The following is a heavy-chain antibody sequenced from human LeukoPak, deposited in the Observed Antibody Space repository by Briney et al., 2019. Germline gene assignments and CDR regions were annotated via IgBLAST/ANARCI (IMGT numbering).Heavy chain of an antibody. J-gene: IGHJ3*02. V-gene: IGHV3-33*06. CDR2: IWYDGSNK. CDR1: GFTFSSYG. CDR3: AKSRYSGSYYGHDAFDI. Sequence: PGRSLRLSCAASGFTFSSYGMHWVRQAPGKGLEWVAVIWYDGSNKYYADSVKGRFTISRDNSKNTLYLQMNSLRAEDTAVYYCAKSRYSGSYYGHDAFDIWGQGTMVTVSS. D-gene: IGHD1-26*01.